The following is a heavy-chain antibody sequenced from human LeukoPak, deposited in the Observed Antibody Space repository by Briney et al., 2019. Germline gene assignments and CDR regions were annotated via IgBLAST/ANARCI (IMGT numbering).Heavy chain of an antibody. Sequence: GGSLRLSCAASGFTFSSYNMNWVRQAPGKGLEWVSSISSSSSYIYYADSVKGLFTISRDNAKNSVYLQMNSLRAEDTAVYYCARDPPSFQHWGQGTLVTVSS. CDR3: ARDPPSFQH. CDR1: GFTFSSYN. CDR2: ISSSSSYI. V-gene: IGHV3-21*01. J-gene: IGHJ1*01.